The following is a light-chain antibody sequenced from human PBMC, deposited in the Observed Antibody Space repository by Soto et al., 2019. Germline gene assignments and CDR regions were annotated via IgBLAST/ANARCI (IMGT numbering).Light chain of an antibody. CDR3: QQYGSSPLT. CDR2: GAS. V-gene: IGKV3-20*01. CDR1: QSVSRNY. Sequence: EILLTQSPGTLSLSPGESATLSCRASQSVSRNYIAWYRQKPGQTPRLLIHGASSRATGIPDRFGGSGSGTDFTLTISRLEPEDFAVYYCQQYGSSPLTFGGGTKVDIK. J-gene: IGKJ4*01.